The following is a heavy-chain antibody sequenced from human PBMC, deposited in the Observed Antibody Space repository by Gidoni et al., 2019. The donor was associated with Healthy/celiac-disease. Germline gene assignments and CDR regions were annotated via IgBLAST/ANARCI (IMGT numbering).Heavy chain of an antibody. J-gene: IGHJ4*02. V-gene: IGHV3-7*03. Sequence: EVQLVESGVGLVQPVGSLRLSCSASGLTFSSYWMSWVRQAPGKGRGGVANIKQDGSEKYYVDSVKGRFTISRDNAKNSLYLQMNSLRAEDTAVYYCARDWVYDYVWGSLIDYWGQGTLVTVSS. CDR2: IKQDGSEK. D-gene: IGHD3-16*01. CDR3: ARDWVYDYVWGSLIDY. CDR1: GLTFSSYW.